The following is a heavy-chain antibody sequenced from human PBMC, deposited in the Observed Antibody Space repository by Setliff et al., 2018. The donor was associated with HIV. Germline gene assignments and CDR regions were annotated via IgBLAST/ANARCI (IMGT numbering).Heavy chain of an antibody. J-gene: IGHJ4*02. Sequence: PGESLTISCQASGFTFTNYWIAWVRQTPGKGLERMGIINPGDSDTRYRPSFQGQVTISVDKSINTAYLQWTGLKASDSATYYCAASFNDKSDYYSVFVYWGQGTLVTVTS. V-gene: IGHV5-51*01. D-gene: IGHD3-22*01. CDR2: INPGDSDT. CDR1: GFTFTNYW. CDR3: AASFNDKSDYYSVFVY.